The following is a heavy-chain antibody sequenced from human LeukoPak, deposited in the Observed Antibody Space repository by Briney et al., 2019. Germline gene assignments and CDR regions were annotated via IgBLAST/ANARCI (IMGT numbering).Heavy chain of an antibody. CDR2: IYTRGGT. Sequence: SETLSLTCTVSGASISSYYWSWIRQPAGKGLEWIGRIYTRGGTNYNPSLKSRVTIPVDTSKNQFSLKLSSVTAADTAVYYCARGARAGYNLEPFDYWGQGTLVTVSS. V-gene: IGHV4-4*07. D-gene: IGHD5-24*01. CDR3: ARGARAGYNLEPFDY. J-gene: IGHJ4*02. CDR1: GASISSYY.